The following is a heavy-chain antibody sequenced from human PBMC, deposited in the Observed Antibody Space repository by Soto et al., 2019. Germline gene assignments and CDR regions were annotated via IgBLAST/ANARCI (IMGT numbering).Heavy chain of an antibody. D-gene: IGHD3-10*01. Sequence: EVQLVESGGGLIQPGGSLRLSCAVSGFTVSNNYMSWVRQAPGKGLEGVSVIYSGGYTAYGDSVKGRFTISRDNSKNTQNLKMNSRRPPAPAGFYGPTTRGGGGYWGQGTLVTVSS. CDR2: IYSGGYT. V-gene: IGHV3-53*01. J-gene: IGHJ4*02. CDR3: PTTRGGGGY. CDR1: GFTVSNNY.